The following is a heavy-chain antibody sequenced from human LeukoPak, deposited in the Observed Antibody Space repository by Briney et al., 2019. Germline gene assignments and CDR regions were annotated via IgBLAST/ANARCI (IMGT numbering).Heavy chain of an antibody. J-gene: IGHJ4*02. CDR3: ARLNVLDSSVLHHFDH. Sequence: SETLSLTCTVSGGSISHYYWSWIRQPPGKGLEWIAYINYSGNTDYNPSLKSRVTISVDTSKNHFSLKLNSVTAADTAVYYCARLNVLDSSVLHHFDHWGQRILVTVSS. CDR2: INYSGNT. V-gene: IGHV4-59*08. D-gene: IGHD6-13*01. CDR1: GGSISHYY.